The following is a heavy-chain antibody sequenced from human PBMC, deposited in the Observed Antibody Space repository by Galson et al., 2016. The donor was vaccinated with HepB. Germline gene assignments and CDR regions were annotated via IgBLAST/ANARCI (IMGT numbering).Heavy chain of an antibody. CDR3: ARAGMITLVRGLTEGFDP. CDR1: GFTFSDYY. D-gene: IGHD3-10*01. J-gene: IGHJ5*02. CDR2: IGTSSDDS. V-gene: IGHV3-11*06. Sequence: SLRLSCAASGFTFSDYYMSWIRQAPGKGLEWVSYIGTSSDDSHYADSVKGRFTISRANSENSLYLQMNSLRAEDTAVYYCARAGMITLVRGLTEGFDPWGQGTLVTVSS.